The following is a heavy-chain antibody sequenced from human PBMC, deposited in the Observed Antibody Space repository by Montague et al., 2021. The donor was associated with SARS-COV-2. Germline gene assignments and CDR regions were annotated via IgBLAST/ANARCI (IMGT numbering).Heavy chain of an antibody. Sequence: SETLSLTCTVSGGSISSYYWSWIRQPPGKGLEWIGYIYYSGSNNXXPSLKGRVTISVDTSKNQFSLKLSSVTAADTAVYYCARGREYSSSAGFDYWGQGTLVTVSS. CDR1: GGSISSYY. CDR3: ARGREYSSSAGFDY. D-gene: IGHD6-6*01. V-gene: IGHV4-59*01. CDR2: IYYSGSN. J-gene: IGHJ4*02.